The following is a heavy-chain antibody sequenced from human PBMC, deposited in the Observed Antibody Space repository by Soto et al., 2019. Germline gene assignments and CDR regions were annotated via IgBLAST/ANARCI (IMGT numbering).Heavy chain of an antibody. CDR1: GDSVSSNTAA. CDR2: TYYRSNWRH. D-gene: IGHD6-19*01. V-gene: IGHV6-1*01. CDR3: ARGVAGSGFDL. J-gene: IGHJ4*02. Sequence: PSQTLSLTCAISGDSVSSNTAAWNWIRSSPSRGLEWLGRTYYRSNWRHDYAVSVRSRITVNPDTSKNHFSLQLNSVTPDDTAVYYCARGVAGSGFDLWGQETLVTVS.